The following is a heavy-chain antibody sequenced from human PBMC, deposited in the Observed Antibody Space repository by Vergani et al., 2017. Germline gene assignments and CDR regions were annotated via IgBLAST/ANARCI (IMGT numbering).Heavy chain of an antibody. CDR2: ISYDGSNK. Sequence: QVQLVESGGGVVQPGRSLRLSCAASGFTLSSYGMHWVCQAPGKGLERVAVISYDGSNKYYADSVKGRFTNSRDNSKNTLYLQMNSLRAEDTAVYYCAEDYDPDMSYMDVWGKGTTVTVSS. J-gene: IGHJ6*03. CDR1: GFTLSSYG. CDR3: AEDYDPDMSYMDV. V-gene: IGHV3-30*18. D-gene: IGHD3-3*01.